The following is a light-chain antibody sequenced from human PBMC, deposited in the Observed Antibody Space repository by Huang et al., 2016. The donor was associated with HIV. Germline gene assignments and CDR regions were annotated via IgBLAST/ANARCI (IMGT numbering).Light chain of an antibody. CDR3: QQYDNWPPWT. CDR1: QNICTN. J-gene: IGKJ1*01. CDR2: GAS. V-gene: IGKV3-15*01. Sequence: EVVMTQSPVTLSVSPGERATLACRAGQNICTNLAWYQQKLVQVPRLLMYGASTRSNGVPAMCSGSGSGTEFTLTISSLQSEDFAVYYCQQYDNWPPWTFGQGTKVEIK.